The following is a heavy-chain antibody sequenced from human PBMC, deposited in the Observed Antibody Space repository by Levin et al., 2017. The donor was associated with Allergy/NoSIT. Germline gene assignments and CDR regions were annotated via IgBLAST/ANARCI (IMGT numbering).Heavy chain of an antibody. V-gene: IGHV3-23*01. CDR2: ISVSGGNT. CDR3: ANGGGTGWPIFNY. D-gene: IGHD6-19*01. J-gene: IGHJ4*02. CDR1: GFIFSTYA. Sequence: GGSLRLSCAASGFIFSTYAMRWVRQAPGKGLEWVSDISVSGGNTHYADSVKGRFTISRDDSKNTLYLQMNSLRAEDTAVYYCANGGGTGWPIFNYWGQGTLVTVSS.